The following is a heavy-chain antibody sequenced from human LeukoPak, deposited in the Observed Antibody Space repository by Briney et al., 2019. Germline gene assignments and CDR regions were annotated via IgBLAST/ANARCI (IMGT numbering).Heavy chain of an antibody. CDR1: GYTFSSYG. J-gene: IGHJ4*02. Sequence: ASVKVSCKASGYTFSSYGISWVRQAPGQGLEWMGWISAYNGNTDYAQNLRGRVTMTTDTSTSTAYMELRSLRSDDTAVYYCARDSVDGSGTYYNDSPDYWGQGTLVTVSS. V-gene: IGHV1-18*01. CDR3: ARDSVDGSGTYYNDSPDY. D-gene: IGHD3-10*01. CDR2: ISAYNGNT.